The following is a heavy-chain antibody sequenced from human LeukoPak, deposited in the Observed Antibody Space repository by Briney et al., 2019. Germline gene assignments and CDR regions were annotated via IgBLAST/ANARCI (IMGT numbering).Heavy chain of an antibody. D-gene: IGHD5-18*01. V-gene: IGHV4-34*01. Sequence: SETLSLTCAVYGGSFSGYYWSWIRQPPGKGLEWIGEINHSGSTNYNPSLKSRVTISVDTSKNQFSLKLSSVTAADTAVYYCARGRRVRLWLSGTNRGNYFDYWGQGTLVTVSS. J-gene: IGHJ4*02. CDR2: INHSGST. CDR1: GGSFSGYY. CDR3: ARGRRVRLWLSGTNRGNYFDY.